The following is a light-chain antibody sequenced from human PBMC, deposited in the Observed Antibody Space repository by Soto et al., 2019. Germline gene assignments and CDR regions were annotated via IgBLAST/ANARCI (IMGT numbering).Light chain of an antibody. V-gene: IGLV2-14*03. CDR2: DVS. J-gene: IGLJ1*01. Sequence: QSVLNQPASVFGSPGQSITISRPGNISDVSGYNFVSWYQQYPGEAPKLMIYDVSNRPSGVPNRFSGSKSGNTAPLTISGLQAEDEADYYCSSYTSSNTYVFGTGTKVTVL. CDR3: SSYTSSNTYV. CDR1: ISDVSGYNF.